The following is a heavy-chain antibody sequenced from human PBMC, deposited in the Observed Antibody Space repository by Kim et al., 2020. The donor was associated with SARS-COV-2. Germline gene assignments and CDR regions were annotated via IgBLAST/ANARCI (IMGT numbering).Heavy chain of an antibody. CDR3: AKLGSKYGSGSYVFDY. Sequence: SVKGRFTISRDNSKNTLYLQMNSLRAEDTAVYYCAKLGSKYGSGSYVFDYWGQGTLVTVSS. V-gene: IGHV3-23*01. D-gene: IGHD3-10*01. J-gene: IGHJ4*02.